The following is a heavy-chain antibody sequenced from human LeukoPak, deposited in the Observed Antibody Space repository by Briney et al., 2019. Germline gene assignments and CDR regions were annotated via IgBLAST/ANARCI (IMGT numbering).Heavy chain of an antibody. CDR1: GGSFSSYY. CDR2: IYYSGST. D-gene: IGHD6-19*01. Sequence: PSETLSLTCAVYGGSFSSYYWSWIRQPPGKGLEWIGYIYYSGSTNYNPSLKSRVTISVDTSKNQFSLKLSSVTAADTAVYYCARLNGGWYGGGYYYYGMDVWGQGTTVTVSS. CDR3: ARLNGGWYGGGYYYYGMDV. V-gene: IGHV4-59*08. J-gene: IGHJ6*02.